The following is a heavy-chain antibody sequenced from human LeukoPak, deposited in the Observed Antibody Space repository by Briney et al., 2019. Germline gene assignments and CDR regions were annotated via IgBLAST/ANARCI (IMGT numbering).Heavy chain of an antibody. D-gene: IGHD2-15*01. V-gene: IGHV3-20*04. J-gene: IGHJ4*02. CDR2: INWNGGST. Sequence: PGGSLRLSCAASGFTFDDYGMSWVRQAPGKGLEWVSGINWNGGSTGYADSVKGRFTISRDNAKNSLYLQMNSLRAEDTALYYCAAYQHTPCSGGSCYPDPIDYWGQGTLVTVSS. CDR3: AAYQHTPCSGGSCYPDPIDY. CDR1: GFTFDDYG.